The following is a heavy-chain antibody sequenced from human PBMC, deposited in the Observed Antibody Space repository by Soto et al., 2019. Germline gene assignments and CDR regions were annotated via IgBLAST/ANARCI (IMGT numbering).Heavy chain of an antibody. V-gene: IGHV1-8*01. J-gene: IGHJ4*02. Sequence: SSVKVACKASGYTFPNNDINWVRQAAGQGLEWMGWMNPYSGNTGYARNFHGRVTMTRDNSITTACMELSSLRSEDTAVYFCARDLGHGYYLDYWGRGTLVTVSS. CDR1: GYTFPNND. CDR2: MNPYSGNT. D-gene: IGHD3-16*01. CDR3: ARDLGHGYYLDY.